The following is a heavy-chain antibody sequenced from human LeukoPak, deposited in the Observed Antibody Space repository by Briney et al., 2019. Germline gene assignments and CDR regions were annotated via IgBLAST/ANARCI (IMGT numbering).Heavy chain of an antibody. J-gene: IGHJ4*02. D-gene: IGHD3-10*02. CDR3: ATEGKTVRGVYTDY. Sequence: ASVKVSCKVSGYTLTELSMHWVRQAPGKGLEWMGRFDPEDGDTIYAQKFQGRVTMTADTSRDTVYMELSSLRSEDTAVYYCATEGKTVRGVYTDYWGQGTLVTVSS. V-gene: IGHV1-24*01. CDR2: FDPEDGDT. CDR1: GYTLTELS.